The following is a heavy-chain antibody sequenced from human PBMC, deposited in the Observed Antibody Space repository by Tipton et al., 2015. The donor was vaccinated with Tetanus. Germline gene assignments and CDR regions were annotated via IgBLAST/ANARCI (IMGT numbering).Heavy chain of an antibody. Sequence: SLRLSCATSGFPFHSYHMAWVRQAPGKGPEWISYIGDAKTVMQYADSVKGRFTVSRDNAENSLFLQMTSLRDEDTAVYFCARVIRRSMIGYGVFDSWGQGTLVAVSS. J-gene: IGHJ4*02. D-gene: IGHD4-17*01. CDR1: GFPFHSYH. CDR2: IGDAKTVM. V-gene: IGHV3-48*02. CDR3: ARVIRRSMIGYGVFDS.